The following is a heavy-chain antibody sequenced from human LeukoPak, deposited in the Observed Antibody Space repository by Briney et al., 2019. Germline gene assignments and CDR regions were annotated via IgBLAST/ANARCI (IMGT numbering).Heavy chain of an antibody. CDR1: GFTFSSNY. Sequence: GGSLRLSCAASGFTFSSNYMSWVRQAPGKGLEWVSVIYSGGSTYYSDSVKGRFTISRDNSRNTLYLQMNSLRAEDTAVYYCAKDSRHRIVGTTTFLDYWGQGTLVTVSS. CDR3: AKDSRHRIVGTTTFLDY. CDR2: IYSGGST. D-gene: IGHD1-26*01. V-gene: IGHV3-66*01. J-gene: IGHJ4*02.